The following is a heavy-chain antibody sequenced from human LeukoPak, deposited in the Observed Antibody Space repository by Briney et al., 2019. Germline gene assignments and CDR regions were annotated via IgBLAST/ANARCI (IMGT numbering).Heavy chain of an antibody. D-gene: IGHD6-6*01. Sequence: GGSLRLSCAASGFSVTTNYMTWVRQAPGRGPGWVSVIYTGGLTYYSDSVQGRFTISRDDSENTQYLQMTSLKAEDTAIYYCVRVEYSISSGAFDIWGQGTVVTVSS. CDR1: GFSVTTNY. V-gene: IGHV3-53*01. J-gene: IGHJ3*02. CDR2: IYTGGLT. CDR3: VRVEYSISSGAFDI.